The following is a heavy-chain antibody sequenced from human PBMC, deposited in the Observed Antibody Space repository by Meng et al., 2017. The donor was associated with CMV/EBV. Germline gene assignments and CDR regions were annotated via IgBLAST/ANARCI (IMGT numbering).Heavy chain of an antibody. D-gene: IGHD3-10*01. CDR3: ARGVYRFDP. J-gene: IGHJ5*02. CDR2: IYYSEST. Sequence: LTCTVSGGSVSGVGYSWRWVRQHPGESLEWIGYIYYSESTYYSPSLKSRVTISVDTSKNQFSLKLSSVTAADTAVYYCARGVYRFDPWGQGTLVTVSS. V-gene: IGHV4-31*03. CDR1: GGSVSGVGYS.